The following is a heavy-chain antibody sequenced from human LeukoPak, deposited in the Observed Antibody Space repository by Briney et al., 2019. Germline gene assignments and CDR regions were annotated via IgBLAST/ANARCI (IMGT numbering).Heavy chain of an antibody. CDR3: ARDLGLTTSDTWFEP. CDR1: GYSISIGYF. CDR2: IYHTGAT. J-gene: IGHJ5*02. D-gene: IGHD3-3*01. V-gene: IGHV4-38-2*02. Sequence: SETLSLTCAVSGYSISIGYFWVWIRQPPGKGLEWIGSIYHTGATYYNPSLRSPVTISVDTSKNEFSLELNSVTAADTAVYYCARDLGLTTSDTWFEPWGQGTLVTVSS.